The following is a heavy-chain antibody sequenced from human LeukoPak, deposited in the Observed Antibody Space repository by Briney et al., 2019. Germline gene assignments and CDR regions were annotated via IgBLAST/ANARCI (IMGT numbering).Heavy chain of an antibody. CDR3: ARTVDTVYDAFDI. D-gene: IGHD5-18*01. V-gene: IGHV3-48*03. Sequence: PGGSLRLSCAASGFTFSSYGMNWVRQAPGKGLEWVSYISSSGSTIYYADSVKGRFTISRDNAKNSLYLQMNSLRAEDTAVYYCARTVDTVYDAFDIWGQGTMVTVSS. J-gene: IGHJ3*02. CDR2: ISSSGSTI. CDR1: GFTFSSYG.